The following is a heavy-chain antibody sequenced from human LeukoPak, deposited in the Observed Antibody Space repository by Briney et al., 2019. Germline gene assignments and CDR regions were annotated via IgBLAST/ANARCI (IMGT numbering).Heavy chain of an antibody. D-gene: IGHD6-13*01. CDR2: IHYTGTT. J-gene: IGHJ6*02. V-gene: IGHV4-59*11. CDR3: ARDRLAAAGPGYYGMDV. Sequence: SETLSLTCIVSGGSINNHYWTWIRQTPGKGLEWIGDIHYTGTTKYNPSLKSRVTISVDTSKNQFSLKLSSVTAADTAVYYCARDRLAAAGPGYYGMDVWGQGTTVTVSS. CDR1: GGSINNHY.